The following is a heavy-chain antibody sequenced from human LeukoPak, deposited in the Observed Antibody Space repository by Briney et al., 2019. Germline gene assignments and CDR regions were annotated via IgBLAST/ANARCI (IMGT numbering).Heavy chain of an antibody. J-gene: IGHJ6*02. V-gene: IGHV3-9*01. Sequence: GRSLRLSCAASGFTFDDYAMHWVRQAPGKGLEWVSGISWNSGSIGYADSVKGRFTISRDNAKNSLYLQMNGLRAEDTALYYCAKSQSGNYYYYGMDVWGQGTTVTVSS. CDR3: AKSQSGNYYYYGMDV. CDR1: GFTFDDYA. CDR2: ISWNSGSI.